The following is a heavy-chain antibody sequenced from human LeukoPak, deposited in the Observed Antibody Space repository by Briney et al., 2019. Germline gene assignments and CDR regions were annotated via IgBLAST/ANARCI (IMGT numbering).Heavy chain of an antibody. J-gene: IGHJ5*02. CDR2: IQSDGSST. D-gene: IGHD6-13*01. Sequence: IQSDGSSTTYADSVKGRFTISRDNAKNTLYLQMNSLRAEDTAVYYCARGGAAAGIHNCFDPWGQGTLVTVSS. CDR3: ARGGAAAGIHNCFDP. V-gene: IGHV3-74*01.